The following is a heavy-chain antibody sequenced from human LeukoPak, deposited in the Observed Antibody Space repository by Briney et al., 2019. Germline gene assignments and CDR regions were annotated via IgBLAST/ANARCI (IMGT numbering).Heavy chain of an antibody. J-gene: IGHJ4*02. CDR2: IYPGDSDT. V-gene: IGHV5-51*01. CDR1: VSSFTNYW. Sequence: GESLKISCQGSVSSFTNYWIAWVRQMPGKGLGWMGIIYPGDSDTRYSPSFEGQVTISADQSISTAYLQWNSLEASDTAMYYCARGYGDHYLDNWGQGTLVTVSS. D-gene: IGHD4-17*01. CDR3: ARGYGDHYLDN.